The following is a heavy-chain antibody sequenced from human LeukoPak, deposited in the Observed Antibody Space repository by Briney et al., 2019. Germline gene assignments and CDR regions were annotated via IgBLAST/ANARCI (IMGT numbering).Heavy chain of an antibody. V-gene: IGHV4-4*07. Sequence: SETLSLTCTVSGGSISSYYWSWIRQPAGKGLEWIGRIYTSGSTNYYPSLKSRVTMSVDTSKNQFSLKLSSVTAADTAVYYCARDSLYDSSGYYYSFDYWGQGTLVTVSS. CDR2: IYTSGST. CDR1: GGSISSYY. J-gene: IGHJ4*02. D-gene: IGHD3-22*01. CDR3: ARDSLYDSSGYYYSFDY.